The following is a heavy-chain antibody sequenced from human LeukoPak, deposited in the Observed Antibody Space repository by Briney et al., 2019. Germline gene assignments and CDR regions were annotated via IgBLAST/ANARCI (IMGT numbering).Heavy chain of an antibody. V-gene: IGHV4-4*07. CDR1: GASISDYY. D-gene: IGHD3-10*01. J-gene: IGHJ4*02. CDR2: IYAAET. Sequence: SETLSLTCNVSGASISDYYWSWIRQSAGKGLEWIGRIYAAETDFNPSLKSRLTMSIDTSKNQFSLKLSSVTAADTAVYYCARDAQLWFGESIWGQGTLVTVSS. CDR3: ARDAQLWFGESI.